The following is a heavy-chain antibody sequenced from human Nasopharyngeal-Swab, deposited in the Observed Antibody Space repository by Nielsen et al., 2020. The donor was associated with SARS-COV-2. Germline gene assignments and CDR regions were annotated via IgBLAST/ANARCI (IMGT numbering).Heavy chain of an antibody. D-gene: IGHD6-13*01. CDR3: ARDPQYSSSWSYYYYYGMDV. V-gene: IGHV3-48*02. Sequence: GESLKISCAASGFTFSSYSMNWVRQAPGKGLEWVSYISSSSSTIYYADSVKGRFTISRDNAKNLLYLQMNSLRDEDTAVYYCARDPQYSSSWSYYYYYGMDVWGQGTTVTVSS. CDR2: ISSSSSTI. J-gene: IGHJ6*02. CDR1: GFTFSSYS.